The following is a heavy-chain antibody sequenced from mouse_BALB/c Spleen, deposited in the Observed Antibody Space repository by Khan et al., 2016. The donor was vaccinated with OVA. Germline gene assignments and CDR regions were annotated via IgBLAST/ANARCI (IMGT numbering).Heavy chain of an antibody. CDR1: GYTFTNYV. V-gene: IGHV1S136*01. D-gene: IGHD4-1*01. CDR3: AREASSWDFSFPY. Sequence: EVKLQESGPELVEPGASVKMSCKASGYTFTNYVIHWVKQKPGQGLEWIGYINPYNAGTRYNEKCKGKATLTSDISSTTAYMELSSLTSEDSAVYYCAREASSWDFSFPYWGQGTLVTVSA. J-gene: IGHJ3*01. CDR2: INPYNAGT.